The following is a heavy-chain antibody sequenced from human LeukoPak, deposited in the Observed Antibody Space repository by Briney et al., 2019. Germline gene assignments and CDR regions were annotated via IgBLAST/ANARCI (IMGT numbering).Heavy chain of an antibody. CDR3: AREWELLGGAPYYYYGMDV. D-gene: IGHD1-26*01. CDR2: ISAYNGNT. Sequence: GASVKVSCKASGYTFTSYGISWVRQAPGQGLEWMGWISAYNGNTNYAQKLQGRVTMTTDTSTSTAYMELRSLRSDDTAVYYCAREWELLGGAPYYYYGMDVWGQGTTVTVSS. CDR1: GYTFTSYG. V-gene: IGHV1-18*01. J-gene: IGHJ6*02.